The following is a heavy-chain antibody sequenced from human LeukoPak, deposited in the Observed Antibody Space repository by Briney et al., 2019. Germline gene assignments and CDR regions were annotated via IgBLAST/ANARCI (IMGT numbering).Heavy chain of an antibody. CDR2: IYYSGST. CDR1: GGSISSYY. D-gene: IGHD2-15*01. Sequence: SETLSLTCTVSGGSISSYYWSWIRQPPGKGLEWIGSIYYSGSTYYNPSLKSRLTISIDTSKNQFSLRLNSVTAADTAVYYCARWYCSGGSYLHFDYWGQGTLVTVSS. V-gene: IGHV4-59*12. J-gene: IGHJ4*02. CDR3: ARWYCSGGSYLHFDY.